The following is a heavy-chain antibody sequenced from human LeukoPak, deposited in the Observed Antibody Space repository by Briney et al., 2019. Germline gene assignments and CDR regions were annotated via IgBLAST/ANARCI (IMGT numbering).Heavy chain of an antibody. CDR2: ISYDGSNK. CDR1: GFTFSSYG. V-gene: IGHV3-30*18. CDR3: AKGMVRGVIIPYDY. J-gene: IGHJ4*02. D-gene: IGHD3-10*01. Sequence: GRSLRLSCAASGFTFSSYGMHWVRQAPGKGLEWVAVISYDGSNKYYADSVKGRFTISRDNSKTTLYLQMNSLRAEDTAVYYCAKGMVRGVIIPYDYWGQGTLVTVSS.